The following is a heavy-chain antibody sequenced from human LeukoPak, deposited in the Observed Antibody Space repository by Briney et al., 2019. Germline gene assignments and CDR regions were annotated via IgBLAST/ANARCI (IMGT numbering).Heavy chain of an antibody. CDR3: ARIGNPATGDY. V-gene: IGHV3-53*01. Sequence: GGSLILSCAASGFTVSSTYMSWVRQAPGKGLEWVSVIYSGGYTYYADSVKGRFTISRDNSKNTLYLQMNSLRAEDTALYYCARIGNPATGDYWGQGTLVTVSS. CDR2: IYSGGYT. J-gene: IGHJ4*02. D-gene: IGHD7-27*01. CDR1: GFTVSSTY.